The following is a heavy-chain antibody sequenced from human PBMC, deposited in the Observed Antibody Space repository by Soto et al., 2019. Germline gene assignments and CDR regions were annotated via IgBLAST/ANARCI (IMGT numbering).Heavy chain of an antibody. CDR2: IYPGDSDT. Sequence: PGQSLKISCKVSGYNFITYWIGWVRQMPGKGLEWMGIIYPGDSDTSYSPSFQGQVTISADKSISTAYLQWTSLKASDTAMYFCARLRGTGDTLDYWGQGTLVAVSS. CDR1: GYNFITYW. J-gene: IGHJ4*02. D-gene: IGHD7-27*01. CDR3: ARLRGTGDTLDY. V-gene: IGHV5-51*01.